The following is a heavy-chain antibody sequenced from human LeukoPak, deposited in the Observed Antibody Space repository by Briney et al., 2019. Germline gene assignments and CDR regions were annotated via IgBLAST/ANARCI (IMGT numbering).Heavy chain of an antibody. CDR3: ARSKSWIQLSFDF. Sequence: GGSLRLSCAASGFTFGSYWMTWVRQARGKGREWVANIKQDGSEKYYVDSVKGRFTISRDNAKNSLYLQMNSLRAEDTAVYYCARSKSWIQLSFDFWGQGTLVTVSS. CDR1: GFTFGSYW. V-gene: IGHV3-7*01. J-gene: IGHJ4*02. CDR2: IKQDGSEK. D-gene: IGHD5-18*01.